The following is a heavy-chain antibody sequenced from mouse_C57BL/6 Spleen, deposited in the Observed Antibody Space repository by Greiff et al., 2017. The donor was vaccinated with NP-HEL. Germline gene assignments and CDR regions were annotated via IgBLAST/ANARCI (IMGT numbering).Heavy chain of an antibody. Sequence: QVQLQQSGPELVKPGASVKISCKASGYAFSSSWMNWVKQRPGKGLEWIGRIYPGDGDTNYNGKSNGKATLTADKSSSTAYLQLSSLTSEESAVYFCERGGTTVVADYFDYWGQGTTLTVSS. J-gene: IGHJ2*01. D-gene: IGHD1-1*01. CDR2: IYPGDGDT. CDR3: ERGGTTVVADYFDY. V-gene: IGHV1-82*01. CDR1: GYAFSSSW.